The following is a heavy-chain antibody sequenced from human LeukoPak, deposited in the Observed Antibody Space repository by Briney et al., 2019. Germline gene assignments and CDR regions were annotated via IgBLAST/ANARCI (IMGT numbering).Heavy chain of an antibody. CDR3: AKELRNYVHFDY. J-gene: IGHJ4*02. CDR2: ISYDGSNK. V-gene: IGHV3-30*04. CDR1: GFTFSSYA. D-gene: IGHD1-7*01. Sequence: PGGSLRLSCAASGFTFSSYAMHWVRQAPGKGLEWVAVISYDGSNKYYADSVKGRFTISRDNSKNTLYLQMNSLRAEDTAVYYCAKELRNYVHFDYWGQGTLVTVSS.